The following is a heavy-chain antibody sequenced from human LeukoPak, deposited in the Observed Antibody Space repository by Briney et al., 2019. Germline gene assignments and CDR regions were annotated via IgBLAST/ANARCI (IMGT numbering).Heavy chain of an antibody. V-gene: IGHV3-23*01. CDR1: GFTFSTYA. D-gene: IGHD5-24*01. CDR2: IIGNGGDI. J-gene: IGHJ4*02. Sequence: QPGGSLRLSCAASGFTFSTYAMGWVRQAPGEGLEWVSVIIGNGGDIHYAGSVRGRFTISRDNSKNTLYLQMNSLRVEDTAVYYCAKDRIPDGRYSIDFWGPGTLVTVSS. CDR3: AKDRIPDGRYSIDF.